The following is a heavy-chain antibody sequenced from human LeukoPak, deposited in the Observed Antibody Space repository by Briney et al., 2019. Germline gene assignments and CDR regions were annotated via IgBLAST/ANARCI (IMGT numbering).Heavy chain of an antibody. CDR3: ARDHGYEFDY. CDR2: INPNSGGT. J-gene: IGHJ4*02. CDR1: GYTFTGYY. Sequence: GASVKVSCKASGYTFTGYYMHWVRRAPGQGLEWMGWINPNSGGTNYAQKFQGWVTMTRDTSISAAYMELSRLRSDDTAVYYCARDHGYEFDYWGQGTLVTVSS. V-gene: IGHV1-2*04. D-gene: IGHD2-2*03.